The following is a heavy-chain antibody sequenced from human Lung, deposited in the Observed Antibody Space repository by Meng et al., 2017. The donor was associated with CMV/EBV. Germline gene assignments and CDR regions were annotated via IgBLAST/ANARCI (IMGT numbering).Heavy chain of an antibody. V-gene: IGHV1-46*01. J-gene: IGHJ4*02. D-gene: IGHD3-3*01. CDR1: GYTFSSYY. Sequence: CNASGYTFSSYYMHWVRQAPGQGLEWMGIINPSGGSTSYAQKFQGRVTMTRDTSTSTVYMELSSLRSEDTAVYYCARGTIFGVFNFDYWGQGTLVTVSS. CDR2: INPSGGST. CDR3: ARGTIFGVFNFDY.